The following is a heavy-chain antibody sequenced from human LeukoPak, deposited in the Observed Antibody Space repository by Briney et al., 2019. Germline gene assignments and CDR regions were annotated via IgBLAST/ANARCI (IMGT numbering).Heavy chain of an antibody. CDR2: IYYSGST. D-gene: IGHD1-26*01. CDR1: GGSISSSSYY. Sequence: SETLSLTCTVSGGSISSSSYYWGWIRQPPGKGLEWIGSIYYSGSTYYNPSLKSRVTISVDTSKNQFSLKLSSVTAADTAVYYRARGYSGSYFTTGFDYWGQGTLVTVSS. CDR3: ARGYSGSYFTTGFDY. V-gene: IGHV4-39*07. J-gene: IGHJ4*02.